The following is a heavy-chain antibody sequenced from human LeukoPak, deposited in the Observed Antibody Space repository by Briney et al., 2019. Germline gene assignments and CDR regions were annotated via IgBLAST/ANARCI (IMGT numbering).Heavy chain of an antibody. CDR2: ISGSGTST. D-gene: IGHD3-22*01. Sequence: GGSLRLSCAASGFTFRSYAMSWVRQAPGKGLEWVLAISGSGTSTYYAHSVKGQFTISRDNSKNTLYLQMNSLRAEDTAVYYCEGTYYYDSSDDYWGQGTLVTVSS. CDR1: GFTFRSYA. J-gene: IGHJ4*02. CDR3: EGTYYYDSSDDY. V-gene: IGHV3-23*01.